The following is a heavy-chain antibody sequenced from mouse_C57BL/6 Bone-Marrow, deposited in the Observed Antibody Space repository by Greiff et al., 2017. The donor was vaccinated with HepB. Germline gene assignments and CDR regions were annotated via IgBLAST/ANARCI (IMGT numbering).Heavy chain of an antibody. CDR2: LLIFIITI. CDR1: FFPFLYSF. CDR3: AKKDQAKGDMDY. J-gene: IGHJ4*01. V-gene: IGHV5-17*01. D-gene: IGHD3-2*02. Sequence: SLPLSFSSSFFPFLYSFIPFFLHSPYNFLYFFSYLLIFIITIYYAYTVKGRFTISRDNAKNTLFLQMTSLRSEDTAMYYCAKKDQAKGDMDYWGQG.